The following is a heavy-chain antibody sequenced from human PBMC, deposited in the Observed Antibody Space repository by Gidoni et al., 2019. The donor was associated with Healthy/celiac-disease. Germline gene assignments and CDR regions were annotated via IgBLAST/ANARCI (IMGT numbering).Heavy chain of an antibody. J-gene: IGHJ4*02. Sequence: EVQLVESGGGLVKPGGSLRLSCAASGFTFSSYSMNWVRQAPGKGLEWVSSISSSSSYIYYADSVKGRFTISRDNAKNSLYLQMNSLRAEDTAVYYCAREQAGSGSADYWGQGTLVTVSS. CDR1: GFTFSSYS. CDR2: ISSSSSYI. V-gene: IGHV3-21*01. D-gene: IGHD1-26*01. CDR3: AREQAGSGSADY.